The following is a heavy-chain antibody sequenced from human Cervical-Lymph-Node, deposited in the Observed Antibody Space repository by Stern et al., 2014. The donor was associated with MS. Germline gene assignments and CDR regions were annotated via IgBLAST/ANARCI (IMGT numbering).Heavy chain of an antibody. V-gene: IGHV5-51*01. CDR3: ARHVQGFDY. Sequence: EVQLVESGAEVKKPGESLKISCKLSGYSCTIYYIAWVRQMPGKGLEWIGFIYPYDSDTTYSPSFQVQVTISADKSITAAYLQWSSLRASDTAMYYCARHVQGFDYWGQGTLVTVSS. J-gene: IGHJ4*02. CDR2: IYPYDSDT. CDR1: GYSCTIYY.